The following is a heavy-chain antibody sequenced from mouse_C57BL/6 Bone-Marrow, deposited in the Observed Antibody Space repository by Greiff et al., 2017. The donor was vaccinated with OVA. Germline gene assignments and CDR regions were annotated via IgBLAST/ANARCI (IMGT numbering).Heavy chain of an antibody. Sequence: EVKLMESGEGLVKPGGSLKLSCAASGFTFSSYAMSWVRQTPEKRLEWVAYISSGGDYIYYADTVKGRFTISRDNARNTLYLQMSSLKSEDTAMYYCTRGGGNCVAMDYWGQGTSVTVSS. CDR3: TRGGGNCVAMDY. CDR2: ISSGGDYI. CDR1: GFTFSSYA. V-gene: IGHV5-9-1*02. D-gene: IGHD2-1*01. J-gene: IGHJ4*01.